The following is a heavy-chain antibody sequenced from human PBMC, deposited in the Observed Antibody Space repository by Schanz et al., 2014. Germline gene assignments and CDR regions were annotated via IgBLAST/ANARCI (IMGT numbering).Heavy chain of an antibody. J-gene: IGHJ3*02. CDR3: ARDRGHGDLPGDI. D-gene: IGHD4-17*01. V-gene: IGHV4-34*11. Sequence: QVQLQQWGAGLLKPSETLSLTCAVYGGSFSGYYWSWIRQPPGKGLEWIGYIYYSGSSDYNPSLKSRVTISVDTSKNQFSLNLSSATAADTAVYYCARDRGHGDLPGDIWGQGTMVTVSS. CDR2: IYYSGSS. CDR1: GGSFSGYY.